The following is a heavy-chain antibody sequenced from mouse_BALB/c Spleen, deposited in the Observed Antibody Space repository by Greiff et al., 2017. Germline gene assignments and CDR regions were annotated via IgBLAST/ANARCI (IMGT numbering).Heavy chain of an antibody. Sequence: QVQLQQPGAELVKPGASVKLSCKASGYTFTSYWMHWVKQRPGRGLEWIGEIDPSDSYTNYNQKFKGKATLTVDKSSSTAYMQLSSLTSEDSAVYYCARFTSFAYWGQGTLVTVSA. CDR3: ARFTSFAY. D-gene: IGHD5-1*01. CDR1: GYTFTSYW. V-gene: IGHV1-69*02. J-gene: IGHJ3*01. CDR2: IDPSDSYT.